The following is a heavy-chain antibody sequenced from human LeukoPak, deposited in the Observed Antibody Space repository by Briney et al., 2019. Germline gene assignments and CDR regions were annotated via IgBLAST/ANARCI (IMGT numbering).Heavy chain of an antibody. CDR2: IYYSGST. CDR1: GGSISSSSYY. Sequence: PSETLSLTCTVSGGSISSSSYYWGWIRQPPGKGLEWIGSIYYSGSTYYNPSLKSRVTISVDTSKNQFSLKLSSVTAADTAVYYCASTGASGYSSSWYVNYYYYYMDVWGKGTTVTVSS. CDR3: ASTGASGYSSSWYVNYYYYYMDV. D-gene: IGHD6-13*01. J-gene: IGHJ6*03. V-gene: IGHV4-39*07.